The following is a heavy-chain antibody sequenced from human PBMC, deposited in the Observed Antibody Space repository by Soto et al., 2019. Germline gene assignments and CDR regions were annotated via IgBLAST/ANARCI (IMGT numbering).Heavy chain of an antibody. D-gene: IGHD2-8*02. Sequence: ASETLSLTCTVSGGSISSYYWSWIRQPPGKGLEWIGYIYYSGSTNYNPSLKSRVTISVDTSKNQFSLKLSSVTAADTAVYFCARLPWAGYGGVFDPWGQGTLVTVSS. CDR1: GGSISSYY. CDR2: IYYSGST. J-gene: IGHJ5*02. V-gene: IGHV4-59*01. CDR3: ARLPWAGYGGVFDP.